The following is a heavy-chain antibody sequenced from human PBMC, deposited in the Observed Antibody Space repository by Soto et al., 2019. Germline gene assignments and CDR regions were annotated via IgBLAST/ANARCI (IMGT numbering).Heavy chain of an antibody. CDR1: GGSISSGGYY. D-gene: IGHD3-22*01. Sequence: SETLSLTCTVSGGSISSGGYYWNWIRQHPGKGLEWIGYIYYSGSTYYNPSLKSRVSISLETSTNQFSLRLTSVTAADTAVYFCGRLGGYYQAFDHWGRGT. J-gene: IGHJ4*02. V-gene: IGHV4-31*03. CDR2: IYYSGST. CDR3: GRLGGYYQAFDH.